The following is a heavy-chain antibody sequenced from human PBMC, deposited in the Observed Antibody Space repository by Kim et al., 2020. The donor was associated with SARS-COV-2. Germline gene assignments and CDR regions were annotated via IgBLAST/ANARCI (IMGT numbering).Heavy chain of an antibody. J-gene: IGHJ6*02. CDR1: GGSISSSSYY. V-gene: IGHV4-39*01. D-gene: IGHD6-13*01. Sequence: SETLSLTCTVSGGSISSSSYYWGWIRQPPGKGREWIGSIYDSGSTYYNPSLKSRVTISVDTSKNQFSLKLSSVTAADTAVYYCALGSSSWSEYYYYYYGMDVWGQGTTVTVSS. CDR3: ALGSSSWSEYYYYYYGMDV. CDR2: IYDSGST.